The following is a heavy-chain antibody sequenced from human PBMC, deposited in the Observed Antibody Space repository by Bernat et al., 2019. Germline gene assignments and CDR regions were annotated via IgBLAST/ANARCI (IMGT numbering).Heavy chain of an antibody. J-gene: IGHJ4*02. D-gene: IGHD6-19*01. V-gene: IGHV3-11*05. Sequence: QVQLVESGGGLVKPGGSLRLSCAASGFTFSDYYMSWIRQAPGKGLDWVSYISSSSSYTNYADSVKGRFTISRDNAKNTLYLQMHSLRAEDTTVYYCAKDVADINGFYFDYWGQGTLVTVSS. CDR3: AKDVADINGFYFDY. CDR2: ISSSSSYT. CDR1: GFTFSDYY.